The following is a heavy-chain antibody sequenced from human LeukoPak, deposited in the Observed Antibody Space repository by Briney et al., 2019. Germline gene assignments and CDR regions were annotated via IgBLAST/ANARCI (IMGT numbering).Heavy chain of an antibody. Sequence: PGGSLRLSCAASGFTFDDYAMHWVRQAQGKGLEWVSLISGDGGSTYYADSVKGRFTISRDNSKNSLYLQMNSLRTEDTALYYCAKDGSSSSPFDYWGQGTLVTVSS. V-gene: IGHV3-43*02. J-gene: IGHJ4*02. CDR3: AKDGSSSSPFDY. CDR1: GFTFDDYA. D-gene: IGHD6-13*01. CDR2: ISGDGGST.